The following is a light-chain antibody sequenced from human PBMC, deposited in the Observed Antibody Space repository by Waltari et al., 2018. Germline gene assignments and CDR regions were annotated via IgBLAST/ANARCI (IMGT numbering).Light chain of an antibody. CDR3: QQSYSTPIYT. V-gene: IGKV1-39*01. J-gene: IGKJ2*01. CDR2: AAS. Sequence: DIQLTQSPSSLSPSVGDRVTITCRASQSISTFLNWYQQKPGKAPKVLIYAASSLQSGVPSRFSGSGSGTDFTLTISSLQPEDFATYYCQQSYSTPIYTFGQGTKLEI. CDR1: QSISTF.